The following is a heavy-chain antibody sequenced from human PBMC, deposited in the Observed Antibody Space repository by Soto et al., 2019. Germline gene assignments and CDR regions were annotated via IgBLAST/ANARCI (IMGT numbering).Heavy chain of an antibody. CDR1: GNIFTGYG. D-gene: IGHD4-17*01. CDR2: IWYDGSNK. Sequence: GGSLRLSCAASGNIFTGYGMHWVRQPPGKGLEWVAIIWYDGSNKVYADSVKGRFTISRDNSKNTLYLQMNSLRAEDTAVYYCARDLSGDYGALDTWGQGTMVTVSS. V-gene: IGHV3-33*01. CDR3: ARDLSGDYGALDT. J-gene: IGHJ3*02.